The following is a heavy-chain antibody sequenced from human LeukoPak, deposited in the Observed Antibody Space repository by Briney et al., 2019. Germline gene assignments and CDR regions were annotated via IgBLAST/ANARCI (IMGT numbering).Heavy chain of an antibody. V-gene: IGHV3-30*18. D-gene: IGHD3-3*01. CDR3: AKDRASDDLWSGFYY. J-gene: IGHJ4*02. CDR2: ISDDGSNK. CDR1: GFTFINYG. Sequence: PGSSLRLSCAASGFTFINYGMHWVRQAPGKGLEWVAVISDDGSNKYYADSVKGRFAVSRDNSKNTLYLQMISLRLEDTAVYYCAKDRASDDLWSGFYYWGQGTLVTVYS.